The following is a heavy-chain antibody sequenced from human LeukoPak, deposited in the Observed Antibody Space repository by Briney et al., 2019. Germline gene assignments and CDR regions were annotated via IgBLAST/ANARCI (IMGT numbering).Heavy chain of an antibody. D-gene: IGHD5-12*01. CDR2: INNSGGST. J-gene: IGHJ5*02. V-gene: IGHV3-23*01. CDR1: GFTFSSYA. CDR3: AKPPGLRRLDP. Sequence: PGGSLKLSCASSGFTFSSYAMNWVRQAPGTGLAWVSGINNSGGSTYYADSVTGRFTSSRDNSKNTLSLQMNSLRADNTAGYYWAKPPGLRRLDPWGQGTLVTVSS.